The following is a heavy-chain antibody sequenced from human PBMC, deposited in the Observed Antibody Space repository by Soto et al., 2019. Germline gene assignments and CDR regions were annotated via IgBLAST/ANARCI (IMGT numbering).Heavy chain of an antibody. D-gene: IGHD1-26*01. V-gene: IGHV3-13*01. Sequence: EVQLVESGGGLVQPGGSLRLSCGASGFAFSSYDMHWVRQVKGKGLEWVSGVGIAGNIYFAGSVKGRFTVSREDAENSVFLEMKSLRIWDTAVYHCTSGGIVPGYGMDDLGLGTTVTVAS. J-gene: IGHJ6*02. CDR2: VGIAGNI. CDR1: GFAFSSYD. CDR3: TSGGIVPGYGMDD.